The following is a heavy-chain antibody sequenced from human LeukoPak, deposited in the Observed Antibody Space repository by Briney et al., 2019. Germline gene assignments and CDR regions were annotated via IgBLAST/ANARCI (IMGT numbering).Heavy chain of an antibody. CDR2: IIPILGIA. CDR1: GGTFSSYA. J-gene: IGHJ4*02. D-gene: IGHD6-13*01. Sequence: ASVKVSCKASGGTFSSYAISWVRQAPGQGLEWMGRIIPILGIANYAQKFQGRVTITADKSTSTAYMELSSLRSEDTAVYYCASYGDSSSWYNFDYWGQGTLVTVSS. CDR3: ASYGDSSSWYNFDY. V-gene: IGHV1-69*04.